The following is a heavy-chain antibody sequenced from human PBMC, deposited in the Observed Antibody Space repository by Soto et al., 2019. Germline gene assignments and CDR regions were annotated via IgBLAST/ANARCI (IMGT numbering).Heavy chain of an antibody. CDR1: GGTFNSYV. Sequence: QVQLVQSGPEVKKPGSSVKVSCKASGGTFNSYVITWVRQAPGQGLERLGGSITAFGTTSYAQNFQDRLTINADEAATTDHMELSSLTSDDTAMYYWTRSYGYTFGGSLDNWGQGTLVTVSS. J-gene: IGHJ4*02. V-gene: IGHV1-69*01. D-gene: IGHD5-18*01. CDR3: TRSYGYTFGGSLDN. CDR2: SITAFGTT.